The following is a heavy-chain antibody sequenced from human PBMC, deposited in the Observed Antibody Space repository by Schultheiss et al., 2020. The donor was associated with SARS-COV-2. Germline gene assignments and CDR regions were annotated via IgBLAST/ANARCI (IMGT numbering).Heavy chain of an antibody. V-gene: IGHV4-59*01. CDR1: GGSISSYY. Sequence: SETLSLTCTVSGGSISSYYWSWIRQPPGKGLEWIGYIYYSGSTNYNPSLKSRVTISVDTSKNQFSLKLSPVTAADTAVYYCAISGYDALFDYWGQGTLVTVSS. CDR2: IYYSGST. D-gene: IGHD5-12*01. J-gene: IGHJ4*02. CDR3: AISGYDALFDY.